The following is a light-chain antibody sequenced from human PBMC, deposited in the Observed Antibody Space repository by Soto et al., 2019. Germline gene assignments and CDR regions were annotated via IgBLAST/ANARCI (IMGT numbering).Light chain of an antibody. CDR3: QQYGTSLFT. V-gene: IGKV3-20*01. Sequence: ELVLTQSPGTLSLSPGDRATLSCRSSQSAYSSYLSWYQQKPGQAPRLLIYGASNRATGIPDRFSGSGSGTDCTLTIRGLEPEDFAVYYCQQYGTSLFTVGGGTRVELK. J-gene: IGKJ4*01. CDR1: QSAYSSY. CDR2: GAS.